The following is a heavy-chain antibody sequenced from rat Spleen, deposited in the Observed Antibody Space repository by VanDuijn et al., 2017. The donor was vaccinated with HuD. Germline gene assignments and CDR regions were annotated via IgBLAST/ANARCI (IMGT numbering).Heavy chain of an antibody. CDR1: GFTFSNYG. V-gene: IGHV5-29*01. CDR2: ISYDGSSS. J-gene: IGHJ3*01. D-gene: IGHD4-4*01. Sequence: EVQLVESGGGLVQPGRSLKLSCAASGFTFSNYGMAWVRQAPTKGLEWVAIISYDGSSSYYRDSVKGRFTISRDNAKSTLYMQMDSLRSEDTATYYCARLGNSGFGNWFAYWGQGTLVTVSS. CDR3: ARLGNSGFGNWFAY.